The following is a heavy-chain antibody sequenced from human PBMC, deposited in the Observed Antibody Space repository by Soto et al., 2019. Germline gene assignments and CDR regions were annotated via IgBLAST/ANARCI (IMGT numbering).Heavy chain of an antibody. V-gene: IGHV4-34*01. CDR2: INHSGST. D-gene: IGHD5-18*01. CDR3: ARCRPGLIRLWLLNPRRVSWFDP. CDR1: GGSFSGYY. Sequence: SETLSLTCAVYGGSFSGYYWSWIRQPPGKGLEWIGEINHSGSTNYNPSLKRRGTISVDTSKNQFSLKLSSVTAADTAVYYCARCRPGLIRLWLLNPRRVSWFDPWGQGTLVTVSS. J-gene: IGHJ5*02.